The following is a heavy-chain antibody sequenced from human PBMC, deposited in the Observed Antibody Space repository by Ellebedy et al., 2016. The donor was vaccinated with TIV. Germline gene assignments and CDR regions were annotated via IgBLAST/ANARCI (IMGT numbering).Heavy chain of an antibody. D-gene: IGHD3-22*01. CDR1: GFTFSSFA. CDR3: AKGSSSGFTYDRVGFEY. V-gene: IGHV3-23*01. Sequence: GGSLRLSCAASGFTFSSFAMHWVRQAPGKGLEWLSVISSDGSNTYHADSVKGRFTITRGNSKNTLYLQMNRLRTEDTAVYFCAKGSSSGFTYDRVGFEYWGQGALVTVSS. CDR2: ISSDGSNT. J-gene: IGHJ4*02.